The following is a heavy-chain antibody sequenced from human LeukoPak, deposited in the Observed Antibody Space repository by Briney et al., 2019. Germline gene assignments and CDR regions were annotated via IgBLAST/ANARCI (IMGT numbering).Heavy chain of an antibody. Sequence: PSETLSLTCTVSGGSISSGGYYWSWIRQHPGKGLEWIGYIYYSGSTYYNPSLKSRVTISVDKSKNQFSLMLTPVTAADTAVYYCARNAYYSADYWGQGTLVTVSS. CDR3: ARNAYYSADY. CDR2: IYYSGST. CDR1: GGSISSGGYY. J-gene: IGHJ4*02. D-gene: IGHD2/OR15-2a*01. V-gene: IGHV4-31*03.